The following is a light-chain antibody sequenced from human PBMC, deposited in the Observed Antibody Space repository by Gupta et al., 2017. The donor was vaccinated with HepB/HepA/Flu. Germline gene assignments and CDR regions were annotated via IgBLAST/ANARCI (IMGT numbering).Light chain of an antibody. CDR1: GRDVGSYNL. CDR2: EVS. V-gene: IGLV2-23*02. Sequence: ALTHPASVSGSPGQSIPISFPGTGRDVGSYNLVSWYQQHPGKAPKLIIYEVSKRPSGISNRFSGSKSDNTASLTISGLQAEDEADYYCCSYAGSVTFYVFGTGTEVTVV. CDR3: CSYAGSVTFYV. J-gene: IGLJ1*01.